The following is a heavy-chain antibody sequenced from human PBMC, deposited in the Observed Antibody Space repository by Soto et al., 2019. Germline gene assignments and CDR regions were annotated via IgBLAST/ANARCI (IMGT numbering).Heavy chain of an antibody. CDR3: AGQAMVTPCFDY. Sequence: SETLSLTCTVSGGSISSSSYYWSWIRQHPGKGLEWIGYIYYSGSTYYNPSLKSRVTISVDTSKNQFSLKLSSVTAADTAVYYCAGQAMVTPCFDYWGQGTLVTVSS. CDR1: GGSISSSSYY. J-gene: IGHJ4*02. D-gene: IGHD5-18*01. CDR2: IYYSGST. V-gene: IGHV4-31*03.